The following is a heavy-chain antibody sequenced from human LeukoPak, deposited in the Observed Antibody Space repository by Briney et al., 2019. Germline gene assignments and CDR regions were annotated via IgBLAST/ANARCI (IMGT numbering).Heavy chain of an antibody. CDR2: IYPDDSDT. J-gene: IGHJ3*01. CDR1: GYRFNAYW. V-gene: IGHV5-51*01. Sequence: GESLKISCKGSGYRFNAYWIAWVRQMPGKGLEWMGIIYPDDSDTRYSPSFQGQVTISADKSVRTAYLQWSSLKASDTAMYYCARPNITSFYDSRGYDAFDVWGQGTMVTVSS. D-gene: IGHD3-22*01. CDR3: ARPNITSFYDSRGYDAFDV.